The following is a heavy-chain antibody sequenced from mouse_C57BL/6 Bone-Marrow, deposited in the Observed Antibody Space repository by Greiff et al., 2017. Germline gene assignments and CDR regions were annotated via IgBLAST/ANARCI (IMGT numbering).Heavy chain of an antibody. V-gene: IGHV1-69*01. CDR2: IDPSDSYT. CDR1: GYTFTSYW. D-gene: IGHD1-1*01. J-gene: IGHJ2*01. CDR3: AREGSTTVVAHFDY. Sequence: VKLQQPGAELVMPGASVKLSCKASGYTFTSYWMHWVKQRPGQGLEWIGEIDPSDSYTNYNQKFKGKSTLTVDKSSSTAYMQLSSLTSEDSAVYYCAREGSTTVVAHFDYWGQGTTLTVSS.